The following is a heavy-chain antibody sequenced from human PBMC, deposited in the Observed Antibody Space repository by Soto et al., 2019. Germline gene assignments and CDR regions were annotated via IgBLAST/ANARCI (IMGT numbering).Heavy chain of an antibody. Sequence: QVQLVQSGTEVKKPGSSVKVSCKASGGTFINYAFSWLRQAPGQGLEWMGVIIPMFASANYAQRFQGRVTIAAYGYTRTVSMELGSLRSEDTAVFYCASTYYYDASASGDSSSYYFAMDVLGQGTTVTVSS. J-gene: IGHJ6*02. CDR3: ASTYYYDASASGDSSSYYFAMDV. D-gene: IGHD3-22*01. V-gene: IGHV1-69*01. CDR1: GGTFINYA. CDR2: IIPMFASA.